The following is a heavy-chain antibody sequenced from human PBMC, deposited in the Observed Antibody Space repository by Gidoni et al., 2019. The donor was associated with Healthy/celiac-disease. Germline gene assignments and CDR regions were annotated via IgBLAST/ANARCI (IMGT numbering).Heavy chain of an antibody. CDR1: GFTVSRYS. J-gene: IGHJ6*02. CDR2: ISSSSSYI. Sequence: VQLVESGGGLVKPGGSLRVSCAAPGFTVSRYSMNWVRQAPGKGLEWVSSISSSSSYIYYADSVKGRFTISRDNAKNSLYLQMTSLRAEDTAVYYCARVYSSSWDYGIDVWGQGTTVTVSS. D-gene: IGHD6-13*01. CDR3: ARVYSSSWDYGIDV. V-gene: IGHV3-21*01.